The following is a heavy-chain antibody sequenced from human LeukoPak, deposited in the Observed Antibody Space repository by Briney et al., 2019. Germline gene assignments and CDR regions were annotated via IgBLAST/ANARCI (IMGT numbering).Heavy chain of an antibody. CDR2: MNPNSGNT. D-gene: IGHD2-15*01. Sequence: GASVKVSCKASGYTFTSYDINWVRQATGQGLEWMGWMNPNSGNTGYAQKFQGRVTMTRNTSISTAYMELSSLRSEETAVYYCARVRYCSGGSCYGDWFDPWGQGTLVTVSS. J-gene: IGHJ5*02. V-gene: IGHV1-8*01. CDR3: ARVRYCSGGSCYGDWFDP. CDR1: GYTFTSYD.